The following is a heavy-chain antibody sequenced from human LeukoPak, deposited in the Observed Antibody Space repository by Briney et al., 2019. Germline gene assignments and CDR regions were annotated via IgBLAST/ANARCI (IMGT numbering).Heavy chain of an antibody. J-gene: IGHJ3*02. V-gene: IGHV4-31*03. CDR2: IYYSGST. CDR1: GGSIGSGGHY. CDR3: ARDTVTTTFDALDI. Sequence: NPSETLSLTCTVSGGSIGSGGHYWSWIRQHPGKGLEWIGYIYYSGSTYYNPSLKSRVTISVDTSKNQFSLKLSSVAAADTAVYYCARDTVTTTFDALDIWGQGTMVTVSS. D-gene: IGHD4-17*01.